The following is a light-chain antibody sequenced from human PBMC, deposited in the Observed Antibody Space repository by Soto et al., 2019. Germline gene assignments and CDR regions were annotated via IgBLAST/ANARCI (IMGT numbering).Light chain of an antibody. Sequence: EIVLTQSPGTLSLSPGERATLSCRASQSVSSSYLAWYQQKPGHAPRLLIYGTSSRATAIPDRFSGSGSGTDFTLTISRLEPEDFAVYLCQQYRSSSWTFGQGTKVEIK. V-gene: IGKV3-20*01. CDR2: GTS. CDR3: QQYRSSSWT. J-gene: IGKJ1*01. CDR1: QSVSSSY.